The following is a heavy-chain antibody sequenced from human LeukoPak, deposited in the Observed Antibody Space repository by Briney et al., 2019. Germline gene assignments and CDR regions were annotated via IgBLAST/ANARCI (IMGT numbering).Heavy chain of an antibody. CDR2: ISDSGGST. V-gene: IGHV3-23*01. CDR1: GFTFSSYA. J-gene: IGHJ5*02. D-gene: IGHD6-19*01. Sequence: PGGSLRLSCAASGFTFSSYAMSWVRQAPGKGLEWVSTISDSGGSTYYADSVKGRFTISRDNSKNTLYLQMNSLRAEDTAVYYCAKDSVYSSGWYMNWFDPWGQGTLVTVSS. CDR3: AKDSVYSSGWYMNWFDP.